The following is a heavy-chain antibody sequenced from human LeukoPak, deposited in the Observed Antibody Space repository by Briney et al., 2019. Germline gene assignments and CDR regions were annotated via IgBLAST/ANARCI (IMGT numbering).Heavy chain of an antibody. D-gene: IGHD3-22*01. J-gene: IGHJ4*02. CDR2: INHSGST. CDR3: ARGAQTYYDKAPVDY. V-gene: IGHV4-34*01. CDR1: GGSFSGYY. Sequence: SETLSLTCAVYGGSFSGYYWSWIRQPPGKGLEWIGEINHSGSTNYNPSLKSRVTISVDTPKSQFSLKLNSMTAADTAVYYCARGAQTYYDKAPVDYWGQGTLVAVSS.